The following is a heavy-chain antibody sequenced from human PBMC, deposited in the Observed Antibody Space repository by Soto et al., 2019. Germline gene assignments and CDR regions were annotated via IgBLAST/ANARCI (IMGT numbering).Heavy chain of an antibody. CDR3: TAGPLYCSGGSCFDY. V-gene: IGHV3-15*01. Sequence: GGSLRLSCAASGFTFSNAWMSWVRQAPGKGLEWVGSIKSKNDGGTTDYAAPVKGRFTISRDDSKNTLYLQMNSLKTEDTAVYYCTAGPLYCSGGSCFDYWGQGTLVTVSS. CDR1: GFTFSNAW. J-gene: IGHJ4*02. CDR2: IKSKNDGGTT. D-gene: IGHD2-15*01.